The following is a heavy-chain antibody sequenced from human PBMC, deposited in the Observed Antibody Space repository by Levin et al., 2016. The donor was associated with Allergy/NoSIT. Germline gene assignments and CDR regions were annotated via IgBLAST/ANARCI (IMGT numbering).Heavy chain of an antibody. J-gene: IGHJ4*02. CDR3: ANIMGLGY. D-gene: IGHD3-16*01. V-gene: IGHV3-23*01. Sequence: WIRQPPGKGLEWVSTISGSGGTTFYADSVKGRFTISRDNSRNTLYLQMNSLRAEDTAVYYCANIMGLGYWGQGTLVTVSS. CDR2: ISGSGGTT.